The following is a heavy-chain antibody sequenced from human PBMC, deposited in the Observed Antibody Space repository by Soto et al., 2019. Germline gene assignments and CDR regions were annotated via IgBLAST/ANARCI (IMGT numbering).Heavy chain of an antibody. CDR1: GGTFGSYA. V-gene: IGHV1-69*12. Sequence: QVQLVQSGAEVKKPGSSVKVSCKTSGGTFGSYAISWVRQAPGQGLEWMGGIIPIFSTPNYAQKFQGRVTITADESTSXAXXELRSRRSEDTAVYYCARPIQYYFDTSAQSAWFDPWGQGTLVTVSS. CDR3: ARPIQYYFDTSAQSAWFDP. CDR2: IIPIFSTP. D-gene: IGHD3-22*01. J-gene: IGHJ5*02.